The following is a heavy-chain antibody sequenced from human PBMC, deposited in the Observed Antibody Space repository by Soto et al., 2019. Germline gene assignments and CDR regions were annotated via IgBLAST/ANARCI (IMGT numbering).Heavy chain of an antibody. CDR2: IVVGSGNT. CDR3: AAVSHYDYIWGSYGPPNWFDP. V-gene: IGHV1-58*01. D-gene: IGHD3-16*01. J-gene: IGHJ5*02. CDR1: GFTFTSTA. Sequence: ASVNVSWKASGFTFTSTAVRSLRQESGQRLEGIGWIVVGSGNTNYAQKFQERVTITRDMSTSTAYMELSSLRSEDTAVYYCAAVSHYDYIWGSYGPPNWFDPWGQGTLVTSPQ.